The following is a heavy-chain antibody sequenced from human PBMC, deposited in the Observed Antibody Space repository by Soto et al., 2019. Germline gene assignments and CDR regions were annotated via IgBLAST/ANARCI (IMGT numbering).Heavy chain of an antibody. Sequence: ASVKVSCKASGGTFSSYAISWVRQAPGQGLEWMGWMNPNSGNTGYAQKFQGRATMTRNTSISTAYMELSSLRSEDTAVYYCARGLGYSYGLYYFDYWGQGTLVTVSS. J-gene: IGHJ4*02. CDR3: ARGLGYSYGLYYFDY. D-gene: IGHD5-18*01. CDR1: GGTFSSYA. CDR2: MNPNSGNT. V-gene: IGHV1-8*02.